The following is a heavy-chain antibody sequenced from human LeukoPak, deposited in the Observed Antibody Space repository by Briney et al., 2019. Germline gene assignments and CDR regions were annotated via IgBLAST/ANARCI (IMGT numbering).Heavy chain of an antibody. V-gene: IGHV3-7*01. Sequence: GGSLRLSCAASGFAFSSYWMSWVRQAPGKGLEWVANIKQDGSEKYYVDSVKGRFTISRDNAKNSLYLQMNSLRAEDTAVYYCVQRGSGSYRPIDYWGQGTLVTVSP. CDR1: GFAFSSYW. D-gene: IGHD3-10*01. J-gene: IGHJ4*02. CDR2: IKQDGSEK. CDR3: VQRGSGSYRPIDY.